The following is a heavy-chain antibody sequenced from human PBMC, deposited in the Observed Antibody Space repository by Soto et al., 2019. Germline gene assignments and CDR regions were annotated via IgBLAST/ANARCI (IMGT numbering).Heavy chain of an antibody. CDR2: IIPIFGTA. V-gene: IGHV1-69*13. Sequence: SVKVSFKASGGTFSSYAISWLRQAPGQGLEWMGGIIPIFGTANYAQKFQGRVTITADESTSTAYMELSSLRSEDTAVYYCARVSPADDAFDIWGQGTMVTVSS. J-gene: IGHJ3*02. CDR1: GGTFSSYA. CDR3: ARVSPADDAFDI.